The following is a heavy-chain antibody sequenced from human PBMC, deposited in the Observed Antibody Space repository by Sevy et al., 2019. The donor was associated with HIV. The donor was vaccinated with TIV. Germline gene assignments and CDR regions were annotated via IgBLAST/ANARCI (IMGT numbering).Heavy chain of an antibody. J-gene: IGHJ3*02. D-gene: IGHD3-10*01. Sequence: GESLKISCKVSGYRFTTYWIGWVRQMPGKGLEWMGIIYPGDSDTRHSPSFQGQVTISANKSINTAYLQWSSLKASDTAMYYCAREFYYGSGNYYVDTFDIWGQGTMVTVSS. V-gene: IGHV5-51*01. CDR1: GYRFTTYW. CDR3: AREFYYGSGNYYVDTFDI. CDR2: IYPGDSDT.